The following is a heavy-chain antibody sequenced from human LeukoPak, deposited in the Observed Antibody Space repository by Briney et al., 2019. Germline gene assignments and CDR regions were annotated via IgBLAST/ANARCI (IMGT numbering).Heavy chain of an antibody. J-gene: IGHJ4*02. CDR2: INAYNGNT. Sequence: ASVKVSCKASDYTFTNYAISWVRQAPGQGLEWLGWINAYNGNTNYAQKLQGRVTMTTDTSTSTAYMELRSLRLDDTAVYYCARNLRATRSRVTARDSNRGGLLAYWGQGTLITVSS. V-gene: IGHV1-18*04. D-gene: IGHD3-22*01. CDR1: DYTFTNYA. CDR3: ARNLRATRSRVTARDSNRGGLLAY.